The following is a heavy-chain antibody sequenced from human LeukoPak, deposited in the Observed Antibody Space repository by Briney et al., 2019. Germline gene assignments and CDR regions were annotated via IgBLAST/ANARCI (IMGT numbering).Heavy chain of an antibody. J-gene: IGHJ4*02. CDR1: GFTVSIEG. V-gene: IGHV3-30*18. D-gene: IGHD6-19*01. Sequence: GGSLRLSCAASGFTVSIEGMHWVRRAPGKGLEWVAVITYDGTEIHYGDSVKGRFTISRDSFKNTLHLQMNSLRVEDTAVYYCAKEQSSGWYRVADYWGQGTLVTVSS. CDR3: AKEQSSGWYRVADY. CDR2: ITYDGTEI.